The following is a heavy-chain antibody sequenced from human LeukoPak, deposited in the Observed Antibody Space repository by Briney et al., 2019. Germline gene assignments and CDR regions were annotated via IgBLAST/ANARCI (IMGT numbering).Heavy chain of an antibody. Sequence: SETLSLTRTVSGGSISSYYWSWIRQPPGKGLEWIGYIYYSGSTNYNPSLQSRVTISADTSKNQFTLKLTSVTAADTAVYYCARLSGGRWFDPWGQGTLVTVSS. D-gene: IGHD3-10*01. CDR3: ARLSGGRWFDP. J-gene: IGHJ5*02. V-gene: IGHV4-59*08. CDR2: IYYSGST. CDR1: GGSISSYY.